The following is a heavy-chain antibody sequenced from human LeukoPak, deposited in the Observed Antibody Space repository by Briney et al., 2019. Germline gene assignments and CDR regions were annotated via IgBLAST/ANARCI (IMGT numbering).Heavy chain of an antibody. J-gene: IGHJ4*02. CDR2: INHSGST. Sequence: PSETLSLTCTVSGESISGFYWTWIRQPPGKGLEWIGEINHSGSTNYNPSLKSRVTISVDTSKNQFSLKLSSVTAADTAVYYCARGAAAPRYWGQGTLVTVSS. CDR1: GESISGFY. V-gene: IGHV4-34*01. CDR3: ARGAAAPRY. D-gene: IGHD6-13*01.